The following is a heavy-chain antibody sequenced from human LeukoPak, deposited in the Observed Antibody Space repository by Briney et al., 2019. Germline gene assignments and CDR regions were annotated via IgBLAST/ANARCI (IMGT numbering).Heavy chain of an antibody. V-gene: IGHV3-9*01. CDR3: VHSGGSSGWAPNS. CDR1: GFTFDGYA. Sequence: PGRSLRLSCAASGFTFDGYAMHWVRQPPGKGLEWVSGISLNSGDRGYADSVKGRFTISRDNAKNSLYLQMNILRPEDTALYYCVHSGGSSGWAPNSWGQGTLVTVSS. D-gene: IGHD6-25*01. J-gene: IGHJ4*02. CDR2: ISLNSGDR.